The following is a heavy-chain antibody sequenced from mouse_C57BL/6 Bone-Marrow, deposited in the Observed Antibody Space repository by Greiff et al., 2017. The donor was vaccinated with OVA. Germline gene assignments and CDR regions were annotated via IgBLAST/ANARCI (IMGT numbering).Heavy chain of an antibody. CDR2: IYPSDSET. Sequence: QVQLKQPGAELVRPGSSVKLSCKASGYTFTSYWMDWVKQRPGQGLEWIGNIYPSDSETHYNQKFKDKATLTVDKSSSTAYMQLSSLTSEDSAVYYCARDIYYGYDKGSMDYWGQGTSVTVSS. D-gene: IGHD2-2*01. CDR1: GYTFTSYW. V-gene: IGHV1-61*01. J-gene: IGHJ4*01. CDR3: ARDIYYGYDKGSMDY.